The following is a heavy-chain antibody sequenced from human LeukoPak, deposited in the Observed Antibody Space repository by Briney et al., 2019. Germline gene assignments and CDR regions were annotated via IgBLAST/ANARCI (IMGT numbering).Heavy chain of an antibody. J-gene: IGHJ3*02. V-gene: IGHV1-2*06. Sequence: ASVKVSCKASGYTFTGYYMHWVRQVPGQGLEWMGRINPNSGGTNYAQKFQGRVTMTRDTSISTAYMELSRLRSDDTAVYYCASTSMIELSDAFDIWGQGTMVTVSS. CDR2: INPNSGGT. D-gene: IGHD3-22*01. CDR3: ASTSMIELSDAFDI. CDR1: GYTFTGYY.